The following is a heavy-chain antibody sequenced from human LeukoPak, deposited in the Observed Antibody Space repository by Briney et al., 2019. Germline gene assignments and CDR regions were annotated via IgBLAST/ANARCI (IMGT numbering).Heavy chain of an antibody. J-gene: IGHJ4*02. D-gene: IGHD5-12*01. CDR2: INPNSGGT. Sequence: ASEKVSCKASGYTFTGYYIHWVRQAPGQGLEWMGWINPNSGGTNYAQKFRGWVTMTTDTSISTGYMELSRLKSDDTAVYYCARVSGGYVYYFDFWGQGTLVTVSS. CDR3: ARVSGGYVYYFDF. V-gene: IGHV1-2*04. CDR1: GYTFTGYY.